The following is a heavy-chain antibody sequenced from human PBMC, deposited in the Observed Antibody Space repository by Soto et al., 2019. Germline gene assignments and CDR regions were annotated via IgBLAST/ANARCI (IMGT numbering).Heavy chain of an antibody. CDR3: ARTDRDFYGLDV. J-gene: IGHJ6*04. Sequence: EVQLVESGGGLVQPGGSLRLSCEASGFTFRNYDMHWVRQGTGKGLEWVSGISAAGDPDYADSVEGRSTNSRENAQNSFVLRMDSRRVGDTAVYYCARTDRDFYGLDVWGKGTTVIVSS. V-gene: IGHV3-13*05. CDR2: ISAAGDP. CDR1: GFTFRNYD.